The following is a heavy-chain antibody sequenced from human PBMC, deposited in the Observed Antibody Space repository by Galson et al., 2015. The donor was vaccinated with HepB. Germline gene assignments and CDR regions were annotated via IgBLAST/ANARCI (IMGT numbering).Heavy chain of an antibody. CDR1: GFTFDDYD. CDR3: ARVPYYYDSSGYYYDY. CDR2: ISWNSGSI. J-gene: IGHJ4*02. V-gene: IGHV3-9*01. D-gene: IGHD3-22*01. Sequence: SLRLSCAASGFTFDDYDMHWVRQAPGKGLEWVSGISWNSGSIGYADSVKGRFTISRDNSKNALYLQMNNLRAEDTAVYYCARVPYYYDSSGYYYDYWGLGTLVSVSS.